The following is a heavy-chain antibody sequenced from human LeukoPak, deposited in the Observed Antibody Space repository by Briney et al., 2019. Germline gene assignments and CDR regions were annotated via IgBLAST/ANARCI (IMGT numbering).Heavy chain of an antibody. J-gene: IGHJ5*02. CDR2: ISYDGSNK. D-gene: IGHD3-9*01. CDR3: AKSRDWFSNWFDP. CDR1: GFTFSSHG. V-gene: IGHV3-30*18. Sequence: GRSLRLSCAASGFTFSSHGMHWVRQAPGKGLEWVAVISYDGSNKYYADSVKGRFTISRDNSKNTLYLQMNSLRAEDTAVYYCAKSRDWFSNWFDPWGQGTLVTVSS.